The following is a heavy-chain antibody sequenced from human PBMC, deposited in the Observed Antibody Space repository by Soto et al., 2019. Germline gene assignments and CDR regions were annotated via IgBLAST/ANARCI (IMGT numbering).Heavy chain of an antibody. J-gene: IGHJ5*02. D-gene: IGHD6-13*01. CDR2: TYYTGST. CDR1: GGSISSTRYY. CDR3: ARGYSSSWDHNWFDP. V-gene: IGHV4-39*07. Sequence: PSETLSLTCTVSGGSISSTRYYWGWIRQPPGKGLEWIGTTYYTGSTYYNPSLKSRVTISVDTSKNQFSLKLSSVTAADTAVYYCARGYSSSWDHNWFDPWGQGTLVTVYS.